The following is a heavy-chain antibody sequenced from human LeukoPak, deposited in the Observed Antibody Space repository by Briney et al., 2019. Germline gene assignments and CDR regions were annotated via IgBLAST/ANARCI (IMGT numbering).Heavy chain of an antibody. V-gene: IGHV3-33*01. CDR1: GFTFSSYG. J-gene: IGHJ5*02. Sequence: GRSLRLSCAASGFTFSSYGMHWVRQAPGKGLEWVAVIWYDGSNKYYADSVKGRFTISRDNSKNTLYLQMNSLRAEDTAVYYCARRAYCSGGSCYRTDFNWFDLWGQGTLVTVSS. CDR2: IWYDGSNK. CDR3: ARRAYCSGGSCYRTDFNWFDL. D-gene: IGHD2-15*01.